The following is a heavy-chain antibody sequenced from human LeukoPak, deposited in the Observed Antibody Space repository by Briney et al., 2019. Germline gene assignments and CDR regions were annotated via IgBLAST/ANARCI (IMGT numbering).Heavy chain of an antibody. CDR3: TAIATGQEAFDI. J-gene: IGHJ3*02. Sequence: GGSLRLSCAASGFTFSSYWMHWVRQAPGKGLVWVSRINSDGSSTSYADSVKGRFTISRDNAKNTLYLQMNSLRAEDTAVYYCTAIATGQEAFDIWGQGTMVTVSS. CDR2: INSDGSST. V-gene: IGHV3-74*01. CDR1: GFTFSSYW. D-gene: IGHD2-2*02.